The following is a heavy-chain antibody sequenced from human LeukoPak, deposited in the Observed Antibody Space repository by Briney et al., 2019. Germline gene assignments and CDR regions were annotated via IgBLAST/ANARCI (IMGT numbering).Heavy chain of an antibody. CDR3: ARVVDHDYGDYYLDY. J-gene: IGHJ4*02. V-gene: IGHV3-23*01. CDR2: ISGSGDST. D-gene: IGHD4-17*01. CDR1: GFTFSNYG. Sequence: GGSLRLSCAASGFTFSNYGMSWVRQAPGKGLEWVSSISGSGDSTYYADSVKGRFTISRDNSKNTLYLQMNSLRAEDTAVYYCARVVDHDYGDYYLDYWGQGTLVTVSS.